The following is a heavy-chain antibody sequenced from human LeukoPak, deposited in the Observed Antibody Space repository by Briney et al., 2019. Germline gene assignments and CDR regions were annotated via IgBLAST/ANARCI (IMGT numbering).Heavy chain of an antibody. J-gene: IGHJ4*02. CDR2: ISSSGSTT. V-gene: IGHV3-48*03. D-gene: IGHD6-19*01. CDR3: SLLAVASPQDY. Sequence: GGSLRLSCAASGFSFSSYEMHWVRQAPGKGLEWVSDISSSGSTTYYADSVRGRFTTSRDNAKNLLYLQMHSLRAEDTAIYYCSLLAVASPQDYWGQGTLVTASS. CDR1: GFSFSSYE.